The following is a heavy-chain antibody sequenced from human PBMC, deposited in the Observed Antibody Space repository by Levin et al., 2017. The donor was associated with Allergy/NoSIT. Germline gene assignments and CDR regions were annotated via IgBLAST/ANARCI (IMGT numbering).Heavy chain of an antibody. D-gene: IGHD4-17*01. CDR1: GFTFSSYN. J-gene: IGHJ5*02. CDR2: ISSGSNTK. CDR3: ARDIHYGDYFNWFDP. V-gene: IGHV3-48*01. Sequence: QAGGSLRLSCAASGFTFSSYNMNWVRQAPGKGLEWVSYISSGSNTKYYADSVKGRFTISRDNAKNSLYLQMNSLRAEDTAVYYCARDIHYGDYFNWFDPWGQGTLVTVSS.